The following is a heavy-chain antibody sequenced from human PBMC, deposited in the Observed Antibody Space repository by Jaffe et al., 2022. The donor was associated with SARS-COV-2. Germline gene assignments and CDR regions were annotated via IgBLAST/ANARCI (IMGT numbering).Heavy chain of an antibody. CDR3: ARSVAVAAVIDY. D-gene: IGHD6-19*01. CDR2: ISSSSSYI. V-gene: IGHV3-21*01. J-gene: IGHJ4*02. CDR1: GFTFSSYS. Sequence: EVQLVESGGGLVKPGGSLRLSCAASGFTFSSYSMNWVRQAPGKGLEWVSSISSSSSYIYYADSVKGRFTISRDNAKNSLYLQMNSLRAEDTAVYYCARSVAVAAVIDYWGQGTLVTVSS.